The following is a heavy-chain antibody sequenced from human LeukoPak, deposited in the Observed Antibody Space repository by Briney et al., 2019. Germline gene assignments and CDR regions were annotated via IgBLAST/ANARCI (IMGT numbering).Heavy chain of an antibody. D-gene: IGHD4-4*01. CDR3: ARGLDYSLGY. V-gene: IGHV4-34*01. Sequence: SETLSLTCAVYGGSFSGYYWSWIRQPPGKGLEWIGEINHSGSTNYNPSLKSRVTISVDTSKDQSSLKLSSVTAADTAVYYCARGLDYSLGYWGQGTLVTVSS. CDR2: INHSGST. CDR1: GGSFSGYY. J-gene: IGHJ4*02.